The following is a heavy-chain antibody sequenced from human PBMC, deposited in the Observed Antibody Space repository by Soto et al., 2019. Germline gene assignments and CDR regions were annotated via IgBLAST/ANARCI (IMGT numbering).Heavy chain of an antibody. V-gene: IGHV4-59*01. CDR1: GGSISSYY. J-gene: IGHJ5*02. Sequence: PSETLSLTCTVSGGSISSYYWSWIRQPPGKGLEWIGYIYYSGSTNYNPSLKSRVTISVDTSKNQFSLKLSSVTAADTAVYYCARSGPEGYGSGGSCYWAWFDPWGQGTLVTVYS. CDR3: ARSGPEGYGSGGSCYWAWFDP. D-gene: IGHD2-15*01. CDR2: IYYSGST.